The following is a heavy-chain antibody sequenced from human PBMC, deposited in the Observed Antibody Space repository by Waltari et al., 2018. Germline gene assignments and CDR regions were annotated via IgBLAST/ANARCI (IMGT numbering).Heavy chain of an antibody. Sequence: EVQLLESGGGLVQPGGSLRLSCAASGFTFSSYAMSWVRRAPGKGLEWVSAISASGGSTDYADSVKGRFTITRDNSKNTLDLQMNSLRAEDTAVYYGATLSNWGSGDYWGQGTLVTVSS. CDR2: ISASGGST. V-gene: IGHV3-23*01. CDR3: ATLSNWGSGDY. J-gene: IGHJ4*02. D-gene: IGHD7-27*01. CDR1: GFTFSSYA.